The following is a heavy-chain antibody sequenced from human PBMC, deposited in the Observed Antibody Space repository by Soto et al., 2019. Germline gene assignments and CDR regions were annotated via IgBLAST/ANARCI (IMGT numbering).Heavy chain of an antibody. D-gene: IGHD3-3*01. CDR1: GGTLNNYA. Sequence: SVKVSCKASGGTLNNYAINWVRQAPGQGLEWMGGILPVSAPPDYAQKLQGRVSITADHSTSTVYMELSRLKSDDTAVYFCATDSNYDVSNSFWGQGTLVTVSS. V-gene: IGHV1-69*13. J-gene: IGHJ4*02. CDR3: ATDSNYDVSNSF. CDR2: ILPVSAPP.